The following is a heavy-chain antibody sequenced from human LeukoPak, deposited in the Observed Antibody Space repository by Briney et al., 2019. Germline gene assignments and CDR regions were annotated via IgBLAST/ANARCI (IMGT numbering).Heavy chain of an antibody. Sequence: SQTLSLTCAISGDSVSSNSATWNWIRQSPSGGLEWLGRTYYRSKWYNDYAISVKSRITVNPDTSKNQFSLKLSSVTAADTAVYYCARGYCSSTSCYAFRSYYYYGMDVWGQGTTVTVSS. J-gene: IGHJ6*02. D-gene: IGHD2-2*01. V-gene: IGHV6-1*01. CDR3: ARGYCSSTSCYAFRSYYYYGMDV. CDR2: TYYRSKWYN. CDR1: GDSVSSNSAT.